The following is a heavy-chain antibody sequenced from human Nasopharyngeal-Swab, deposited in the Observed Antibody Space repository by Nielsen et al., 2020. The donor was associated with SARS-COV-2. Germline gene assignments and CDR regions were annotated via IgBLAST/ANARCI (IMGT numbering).Heavy chain of an antibody. J-gene: IGHJ5*02. D-gene: IGHD3-10*01. CDR2: IYYSGST. CDR3: TQDVLLWFGELYGGNWFDP. CDR1: GGSISSSSYY. V-gene: IGHV4-39*01. Sequence: SETLSLTCTVSGGSISSSSYYWGWIRQPPGKGLEWIGSIYYSGSTYYNPSLTSRVTISVDTSKNQFSLKLSSVTAADTAVYYCTQDVLLWFGELYGGNWFDPWGQGTLVTVSS.